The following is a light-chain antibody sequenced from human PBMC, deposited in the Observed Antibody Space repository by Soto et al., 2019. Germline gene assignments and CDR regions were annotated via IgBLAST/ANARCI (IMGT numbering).Light chain of an antibody. CDR1: QSINTY. V-gene: IGKV1-39*01. J-gene: IGKJ1*01. CDR3: QQCYSTPPT. Sequence: DAQMTQSPSSLSASVGDRVTITCRASQSINTYLDWYQQKPGEAPNLLIYAASSLQSGVPPRFSGSGSETHFTLTSNSLQPEDFATYYCQQCYSTPPTFGQGTKVDIK. CDR2: AAS.